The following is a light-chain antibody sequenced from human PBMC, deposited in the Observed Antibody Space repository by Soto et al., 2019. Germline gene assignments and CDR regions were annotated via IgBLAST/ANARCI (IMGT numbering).Light chain of an antibody. CDR2: EVS. CDR3: QSYDSRLSNYV. Sequence: QSVLTQPASVSGSPGQSITISCTGTSSDVGSYNYVSWYQQHPGKAPKLMIYEVSDRPSGVPDRFSGSKSGPSASLAITGLQAEDEADYYCQSYDSRLSNYVFGGGTKLTVL. V-gene: IGLV2-14*01. J-gene: IGLJ1*01. CDR1: SSDVGSYNY.